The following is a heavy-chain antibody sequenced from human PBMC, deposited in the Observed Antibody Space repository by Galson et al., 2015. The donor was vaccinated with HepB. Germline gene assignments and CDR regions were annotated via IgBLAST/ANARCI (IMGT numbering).Heavy chain of an antibody. CDR2: IYYSGST. CDR3: ARQNYGDYVYYFDY. V-gene: IGHV4-31*03. D-gene: IGHD4-17*01. CDR1: GDSISRGGYY. Sequence: LSLTCTVSGDSISRGGYYWSWIRQHPGKGLEWIGYIYYSGSTYYNPSLKSRVTISIDTSKNQFSLKLSSVTAADTAVYYCARQNYGDYVYYFDYWGQGTLVTVSS. J-gene: IGHJ4*02.